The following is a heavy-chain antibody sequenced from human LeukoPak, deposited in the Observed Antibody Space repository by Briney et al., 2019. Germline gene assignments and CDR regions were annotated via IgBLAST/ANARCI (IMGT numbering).Heavy chain of an antibody. CDR3: AISTPEYFDY. Sequence: GRSLRLSCAASGFTFDDYAMHWVRQAPGKGLEWVSAISGSGGSTYYADSVKGRFTISRDNSKNTLYLQMNSLRAEDTAVYYCAISTPEYFDYWGQGTLVTVSS. CDR1: GFTFDDYA. V-gene: IGHV3-23*01. J-gene: IGHJ4*02. CDR2: ISGSGGST.